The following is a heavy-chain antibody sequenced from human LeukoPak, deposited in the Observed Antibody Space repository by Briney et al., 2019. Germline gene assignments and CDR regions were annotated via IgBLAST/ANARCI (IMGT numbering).Heavy chain of an antibody. CDR3: ARFPSSAYYNDGFGI. J-gene: IGHJ3*02. CDR1: GFTFSSYW. D-gene: IGHD3-22*01. V-gene: IGHV3-74*01. Sequence: GGSLRLPCAASGFTFSSYWMHWVRQAPGKGLVWVSRINSDGSSTSYADSVKGRFTISRDNAKNTLYLQMNSLRAEDTAVYYCARFPSSAYYNDGFGIWGQGTMVTVSS. CDR2: INSDGSST.